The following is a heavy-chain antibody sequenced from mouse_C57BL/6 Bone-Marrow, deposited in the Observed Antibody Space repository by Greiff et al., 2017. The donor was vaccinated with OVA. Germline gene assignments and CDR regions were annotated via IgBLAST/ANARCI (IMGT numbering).Heavy chain of an antibody. CDR2: IYPGSGNT. V-gene: IGHV1-66*01. CDR3: AREGWPYYYGSSPFAY. J-gene: IGHJ3*01. D-gene: IGHD1-1*01. Sequence: QVQLKQSGPELVKPGASVKISCKASGYSFTSYYIHWVKQRPGQGLEWIGWIYPGSGNTKYNEKFKGKVTLTADTSSSTAYMQLSSLTSEDSAVYYCAREGWPYYYGSSPFAYWGQGTLVTVSA. CDR1: GYSFTSYY.